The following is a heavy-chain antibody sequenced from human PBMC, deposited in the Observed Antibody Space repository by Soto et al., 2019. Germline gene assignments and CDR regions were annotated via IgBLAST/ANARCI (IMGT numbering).Heavy chain of an antibody. D-gene: IGHD2-15*01. CDR3: AKADEASGLPNSFLDS. CDR1: GFTFNSYA. J-gene: IGHJ4*02. CDR2: VTGSGGVT. Sequence: GGSLRLSCAASGFTFNSYAMTWVRQAPGKGLEWVSVVTGSGGVTYYADSVKGRFTISRDNSKNTIYLQMRSLRVEDTALYYYAKADEASGLPNSFLDSWGQGTMVTVSS. V-gene: IGHV3-23*01.